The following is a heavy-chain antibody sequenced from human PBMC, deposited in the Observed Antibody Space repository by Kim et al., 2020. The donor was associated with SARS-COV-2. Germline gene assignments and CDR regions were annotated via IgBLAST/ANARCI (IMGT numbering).Heavy chain of an antibody. CDR3: AKDLGGIYGSGSPWFYYYYGMDV. CDR2: ISASDDGT. CDR1: GFTFSIYA. V-gene: IGHV3-23*01. Sequence: GGSLRLSCAASGFTFSIYAMSWVRQAPGKGLEWVSGISASDDGTYHAGSVKGRFTISRDNSNNRLYLQMNSLRVEDTAIYYCAKDLGGIYGSGSPWFYYYYGMDVWGHGTTVTVSS. J-gene: IGHJ6*02. D-gene: IGHD3-10*01.